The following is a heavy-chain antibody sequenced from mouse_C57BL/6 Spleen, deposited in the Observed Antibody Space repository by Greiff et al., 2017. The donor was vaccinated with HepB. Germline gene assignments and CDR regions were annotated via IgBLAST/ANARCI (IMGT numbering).Heavy chain of an antibody. CDR1: GYTFTSYW. Sequence: QVQLQQPGAELVRPGTSVKLSCKASGYTFTSYWMHWVKQRPGQGLEWIGVIDPSDSYTNYNQKLKGKATLTVDTSSSTAYMKLSSLTSEDSAVYYCARLYDGYYYFDYWGQGTTLTVSS. CDR3: ARLYDGYYYFDY. CDR2: IDPSDSYT. D-gene: IGHD2-3*01. V-gene: IGHV1-59*01. J-gene: IGHJ2*01.